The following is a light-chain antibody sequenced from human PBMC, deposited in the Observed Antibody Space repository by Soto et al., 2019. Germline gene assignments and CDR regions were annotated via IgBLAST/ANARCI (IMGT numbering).Light chain of an antibody. CDR3: QNFDSAPQT. CDR2: AAS. CDR1: QSVSNNY. J-gene: IGKJ1*01. Sequence: EIVLTQSPGTLSLSPGERATLSCRASQSVSNNYLAWYQQKPGQAPRPLISAASRRATGVPDRFSGSGSGTEFTLTISSLQPEDVATYYCQNFDSAPQTFGQGTKVDIK. V-gene: IGKV3-20*01.